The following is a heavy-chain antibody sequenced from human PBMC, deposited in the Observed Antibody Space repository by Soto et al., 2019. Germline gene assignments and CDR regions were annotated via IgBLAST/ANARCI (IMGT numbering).Heavy chain of an antibody. CDR1: GFTFDEYA. D-gene: IGHD3-10*01. J-gene: IGHJ4*02. Sequence: GGSLRLSCVTSGFTFDEYAMHWVRQAPGKGLQWVSGITWNSGRIAYSDSVKGRFTISRDNAKNSLFLQMNNLRTEDTAFYYCAKEGGTDYNLDYWGQGTPVTVSS. CDR3: AKEGGTDYNLDY. V-gene: IGHV3-9*01. CDR2: ITWNSGRI.